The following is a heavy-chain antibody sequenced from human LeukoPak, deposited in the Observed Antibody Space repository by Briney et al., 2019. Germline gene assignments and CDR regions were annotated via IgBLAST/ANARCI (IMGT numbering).Heavy chain of an antibody. D-gene: IGHD6-13*01. Sequence: GGSLRLSCAASGFTFSGHSMTWLRQAPGKGLEWVANINLDGWERFYVDFVKGRFTISRDNADNSMYLQMNSLRAEDTAVYYCGRVIAGAIDYWGQGTLVTVSS. CDR3: GRVIAGAIDY. CDR2: INLDGWER. CDR1: GFTFSGHS. V-gene: IGHV3-7*01. J-gene: IGHJ4*02.